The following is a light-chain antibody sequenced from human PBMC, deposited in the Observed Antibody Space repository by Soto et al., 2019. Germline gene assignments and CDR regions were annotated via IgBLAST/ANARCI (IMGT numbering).Light chain of an antibody. CDR2: DTN. J-gene: IGLJ7*01. V-gene: IGLV7-46*01. CDR1: PGAVTSGHY. Sequence: QAVVTQEPSLTVYPGGTVTLTCGSTPGAVTSGHYPYWFQQKPGQAPRTLIFDTNKKHSWTPARFSGSLLGGKAALTRSGAQPEDEAEYYCLLSYSGAAVFGGGTQLTVL. CDR3: LLSYSGAAV.